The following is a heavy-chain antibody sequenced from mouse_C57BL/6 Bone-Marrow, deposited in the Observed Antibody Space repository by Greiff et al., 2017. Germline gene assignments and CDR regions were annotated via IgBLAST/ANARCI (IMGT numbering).Heavy chain of an antibody. D-gene: IGHD1-1*01. Sequence: QVQLKQSGPGLVQPSQSLSITCTVSGFSLTSSGVHWVRQSPGQGLEWLGVIWSGGSTDYNAAFISRLSISKDNSKSQVFFKMNSLQADDTSMYYGAAHYYSSPYFDVWGTGTTITVSS. CDR2: IWSGGST. V-gene: IGHV2-2*01. CDR1: GFSLTSSG. CDR3: AAHYYSSPYFDV. J-gene: IGHJ1*03.